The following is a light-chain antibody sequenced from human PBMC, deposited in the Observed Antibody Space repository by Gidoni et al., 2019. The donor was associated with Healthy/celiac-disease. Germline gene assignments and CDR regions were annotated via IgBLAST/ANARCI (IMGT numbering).Light chain of an antibody. CDR2: EVS. CDR3: SSYAGSNNLV. J-gene: IGLJ2*01. CDR1: SSDVGGDNY. Sequence: QSALTQPPSASGSPGQSVTISCPGTSSDVGGDNYVSWYQQHPGKAPKLMIYEVSKRPSGVPDRFAGSNSGNTASLTVSGLQAEDEADYYCSSYAGSNNLVFGGGTKLTVL. V-gene: IGLV2-8*01.